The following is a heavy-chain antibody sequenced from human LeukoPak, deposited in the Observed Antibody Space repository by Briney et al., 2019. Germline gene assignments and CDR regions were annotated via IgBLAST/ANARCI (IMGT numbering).Heavy chain of an antibody. CDR3: ARGHSSSWYSSMLPYPRLPTDY. V-gene: IGHV1-8*03. Sequence: GASVKVSCKASGYTFTSYDINWLRQATGQGLEWMGWMNPNSGNTGYAQKFQGRVTITRNTSISTAYMELSSLRSEDTAVYYCARGHSSSWYSSMLPYPRLPTDYWGQGTLVTVSS. CDR1: GYTFTSYD. J-gene: IGHJ4*02. D-gene: IGHD6-13*01. CDR2: MNPNSGNT.